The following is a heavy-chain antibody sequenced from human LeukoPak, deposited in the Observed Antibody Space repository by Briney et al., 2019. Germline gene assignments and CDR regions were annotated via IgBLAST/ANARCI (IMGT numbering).Heavy chain of an antibody. Sequence: SVTLSLTCTVSGGSVSSGSYYWSWIRQPPGKGLEWIGYIYYSGSTNYNPSLKSRVTISVDTSKNQFSLKLSSVTAADTAVYYCARDRGSGSYNYFDYWGQGTLVTVSS. D-gene: IGHD3-10*01. V-gene: IGHV4-61*01. CDR3: ARDRGSGSYNYFDY. CDR1: GGSVSSGSYY. J-gene: IGHJ4*02. CDR2: IYYSGST.